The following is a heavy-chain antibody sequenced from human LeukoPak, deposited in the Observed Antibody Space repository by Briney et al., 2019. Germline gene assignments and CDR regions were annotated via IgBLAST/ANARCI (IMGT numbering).Heavy chain of an antibody. Sequence: SETLSLTCAVYGGSFSGYYWSWIRQPPGKGLDWIGEINQIGSTNYNPSLKSRDTISVDTSKNQFSLKLSSVTAADTAVYHCANLDGGYDILTGYRWFDPWGQGTLVTVPS. CDR3: ANLDGGYDILTGYRWFDP. CDR1: GGSFSGYY. CDR2: INQIGST. D-gene: IGHD3-9*01. J-gene: IGHJ5*02. V-gene: IGHV4-34*01.